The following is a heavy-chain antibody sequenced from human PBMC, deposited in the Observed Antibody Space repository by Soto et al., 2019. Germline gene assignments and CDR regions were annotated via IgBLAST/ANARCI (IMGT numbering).Heavy chain of an antibody. CDR2: IDHSGST. J-gene: IGHJ4*02. CDR1: SMSFLGHY. V-gene: IGHV4-34*01. D-gene: IGHD2-15*01. Sequence: PSETLSLTCAFYSMSFLGHYWSWIRQPPGQGLEWIGEIDHSGSTNDNTSHKSRVTISVDPSKNQYSKKLSSVTAADAAVYYCARGPTSHCSGGNCHRRCYNYWGQG. CDR3: ARGPTSHCSGGNCHRRCYNY.